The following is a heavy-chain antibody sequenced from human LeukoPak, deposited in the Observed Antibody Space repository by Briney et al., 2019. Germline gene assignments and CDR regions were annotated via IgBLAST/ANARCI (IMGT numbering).Heavy chain of an antibody. CDR3: ARDRYHLS. D-gene: IGHD1-14*01. V-gene: IGHV4-34*01. CDR2: INHSGST. J-gene: IGHJ4*02. CDR1: GGSFSGYY. Sequence: SETLSLTCAAYGGSFSGYYWSWIRQPPGKGLEWIGEINHSGSTNYNPSLKSRVTISVDTSKNQFSLKLSSVTAADTAVYYCARDRYHLSWGQGTLVTVSS.